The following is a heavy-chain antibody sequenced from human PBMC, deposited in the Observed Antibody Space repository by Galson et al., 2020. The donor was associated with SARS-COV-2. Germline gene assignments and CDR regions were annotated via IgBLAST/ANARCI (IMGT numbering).Heavy chain of an antibody. CDR3: AKYDTANGMDV. V-gene: IGHV3-23*01. Sequence: GESLKIPCAASGFTFSSYAMSWVRQAPGKGLEWVSAFSGSGGSTYYADSVKGRFTISRDNSKNTLYLQMNSLRAEDTAVYYCAKYDTANGMDVWGQGTTVTVSS. CDR1: GFTFSSYA. CDR2: FSGSGGST. D-gene: IGHD5-18*01. J-gene: IGHJ6*02.